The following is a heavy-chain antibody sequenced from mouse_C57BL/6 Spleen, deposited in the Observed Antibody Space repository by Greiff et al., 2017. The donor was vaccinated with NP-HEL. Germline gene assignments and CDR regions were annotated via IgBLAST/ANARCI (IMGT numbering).Heavy chain of an antibody. V-gene: IGHV1-74*01. CDR3: ARRDTARHYAMDY. J-gene: IGHJ4*01. CDR2: IHPSDSYT. Sequence: QVQLQQPGAELVKPGASVKVSCKASGYTFTSYWMHWVKQRPGQGLEWIGKIHPSDSYTNYNQKFKGKATLTVDKSSSTAYMQLSSLTSEDAAVYYCARRDTARHYAMDYWGQGTSVTVSS. CDR1: GYTFTSYW.